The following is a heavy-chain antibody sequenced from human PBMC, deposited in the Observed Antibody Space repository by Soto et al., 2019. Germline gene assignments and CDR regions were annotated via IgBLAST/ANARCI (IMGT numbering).Heavy chain of an antibody. CDR1: GFSLSTSGLG. D-gene: IGHD6-19*01. CDR3: AHRPSGWYLFDY. CDR2: IYWNDDK. J-gene: IGHJ4*02. V-gene: IGHV2-5*01. Sequence: QITLKESGPTLVRPTQTLTLTCTFSGFSLSTSGLGVGWIRQPPGKALEWLALIYWNDDKRYSPSLKARLTITKETSKNQVVVTMTNMDPVDTATYYCAHRPSGWYLFDYWGQGNRVTVSA.